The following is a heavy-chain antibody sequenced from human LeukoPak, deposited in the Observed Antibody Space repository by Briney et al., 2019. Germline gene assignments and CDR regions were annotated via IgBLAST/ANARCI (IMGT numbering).Heavy chain of an antibody. CDR1: GYSIISGYY. CDR2: IYHSGST. J-gene: IGHJ4*02. V-gene: IGHV4-38-2*02. D-gene: IGHD4-17*01. Sequence: PSETLSLTCTVSGYSIISGYYWGWIRQPPGKWLEWIGSIYHSGSTYYNPSLKSRVTISVDTSKNQFSLKLSSVTAADTAVYYCASFQGDYSTKRDYWGQGTLVTVSS. CDR3: ASFQGDYSTKRDY.